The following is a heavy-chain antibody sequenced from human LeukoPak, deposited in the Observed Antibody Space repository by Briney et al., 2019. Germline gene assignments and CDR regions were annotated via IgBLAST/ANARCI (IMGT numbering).Heavy chain of an antibody. V-gene: IGHV4-34*01. J-gene: IGHJ4*02. CDR2: INHGGST. CDR3: ARFTVVTWTRDY. Sequence: SETLSLTCAVYGGSFSGYYWSWIRQPPGKGLEWIGEINHGGSTNYNPSLKSRVTISVDTSKNQFSLKLSSVTAADTAVYYCARFTVVTWTRDYWGQGTLVTVSS. CDR1: GGSFSGYY. D-gene: IGHD4-23*01.